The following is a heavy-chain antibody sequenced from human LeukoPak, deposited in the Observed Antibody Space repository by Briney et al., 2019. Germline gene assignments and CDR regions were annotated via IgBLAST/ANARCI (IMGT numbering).Heavy chain of an antibody. CDR3: ARGQRVGALQPAHFDY. CDR2: INHSGST. J-gene: IGHJ4*02. D-gene: IGHD1-26*01. Sequence: PSETLSLTCAVYGGSFRGYYWSWIRQPPGKGLEWIGEINHSGSTNYNPSLKSRVTISVDTSKNQLSLKLSSVTAADTAVYYCARGQRVGALQPAHFDYWGQGTLVTVSS. CDR1: GGSFRGYY. V-gene: IGHV4-34*01.